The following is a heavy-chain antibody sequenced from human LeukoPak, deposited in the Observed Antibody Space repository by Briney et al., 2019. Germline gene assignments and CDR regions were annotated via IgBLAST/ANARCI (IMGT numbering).Heavy chain of an antibody. CDR1: GFTFSSYA. Sequence: GGSLRLSCAASGFTFSSYAMSWVRQAPGKGLEWVSAISGSGGSTYYADSVKGRFTISRDNAKNSLFLEMNSLRAEDTAVYYCATQHYGDFDYWGQGTLVTVSS. V-gene: IGHV3-23*01. CDR2: ISGSGGST. J-gene: IGHJ4*02. D-gene: IGHD3-16*01. CDR3: ATQHYGDFDY.